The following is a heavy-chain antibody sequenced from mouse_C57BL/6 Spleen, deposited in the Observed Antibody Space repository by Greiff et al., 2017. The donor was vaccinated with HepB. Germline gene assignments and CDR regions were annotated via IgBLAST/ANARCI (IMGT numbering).Heavy chain of an antibody. CDR2: IHPNSGST. CDR1: GYTFTSYW. Sequence: QVQLQQPGAELVKPGASVKLSCKASGYTFTSYWMHWVKQRPGQGLEWIGMIHPNSGSTNYNEKFKSKATLTVDKSSSTAYMQLSSLTSEDSAVYYCARTAQATEFAYWGQGTLVTVSA. V-gene: IGHV1-64*01. CDR3: ARTAQATEFAY. J-gene: IGHJ3*01. D-gene: IGHD3-2*02.